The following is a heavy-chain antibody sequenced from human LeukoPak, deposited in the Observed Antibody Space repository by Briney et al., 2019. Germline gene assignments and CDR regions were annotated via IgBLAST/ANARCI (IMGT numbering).Heavy chain of an antibody. Sequence: KPGGSLRLSCAASGFTFSSYSMNWVRQAPGKGLEWVSSISSSSSYIYYADSVKGRFTISRDNAKNALYLQVNSLRAEDTAVYFCAKHRGLIAVSALDDFWGRGTLVAVSS. CDR1: GFTFSSYS. V-gene: IGHV3-21*04. D-gene: IGHD6-19*01. CDR2: ISSSSSYI. J-gene: IGHJ4*02. CDR3: AKHRGLIAVSALDDF.